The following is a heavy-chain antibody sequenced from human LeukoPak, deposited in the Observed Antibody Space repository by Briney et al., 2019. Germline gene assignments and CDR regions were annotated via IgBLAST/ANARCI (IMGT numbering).Heavy chain of an antibody. D-gene: IGHD1-14*01. Sequence: PSETLSLTCTVSGGSISSYYWSWIRQPPGKGLEWIGYIYYSGSTNYNPSLKSRVTISVDTSKNQFSLKLSSVTAADTAVYYCARPGRRREPTYFFDYWGQGTLVTVSS. CDR2: IYYSGST. J-gene: IGHJ4*02. CDR3: ARPGRRREPTYFFDY. CDR1: GGSISSYY. V-gene: IGHV4-59*12.